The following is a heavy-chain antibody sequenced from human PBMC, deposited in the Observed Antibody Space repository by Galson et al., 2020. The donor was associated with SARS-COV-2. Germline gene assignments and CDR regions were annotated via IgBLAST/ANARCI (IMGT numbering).Heavy chain of an antibody. CDR1: GFTFSTYS. Sequence: GETLRLTCTASGFTFSTYSMHWIRQAPGKGLEHISSISSNGASKYHADSVKGRSTISRDNSNNMLDLQMGSMRAEDKAVYYCARGFQDTSGYFGLDVWGRGATVIVSS. J-gene: IGHJ6*02. D-gene: IGHD3-22*01. V-gene: IGHV3-64*02. CDR2: ISSNGASK. CDR3: ARGFQDTSGYFGLDV.